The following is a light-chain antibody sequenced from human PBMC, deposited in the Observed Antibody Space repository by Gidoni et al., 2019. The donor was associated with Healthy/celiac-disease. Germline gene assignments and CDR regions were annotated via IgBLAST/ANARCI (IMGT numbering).Light chain of an antibody. CDR3: QQYCSSLPWT. J-gene: IGKJ1*01. V-gene: IGKV3-20*01. CDR2: GAS. Sequence: EIVLTQSPGTLSLSPGERATLSCRASQSVRSSYLAWYQQKPGQAPRLLIYGASSRATGIPDRVSGSGSGTDFTLTISRLEPEDFAVYDCQQYCSSLPWTFGQGTKVEIK. CDR1: QSVRSSY.